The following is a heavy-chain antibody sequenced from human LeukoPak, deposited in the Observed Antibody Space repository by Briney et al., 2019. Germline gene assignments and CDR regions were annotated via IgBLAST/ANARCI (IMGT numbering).Heavy chain of an antibody. CDR3: ARSYCSGGSCYYFDY. CDR1: GYSFTSYW. Sequence: GESLKISCKGSGYSFTSYWIGWVRQMPGKGLGWMGIIYPGDSDTRYSPSFQGQVTISADKSISTAYLQWSSLKASDTAMYYCARSYCSGGSCYYFDYWGQGTLVTVSS. D-gene: IGHD2-15*01. J-gene: IGHJ4*02. CDR2: IYPGDSDT. V-gene: IGHV5-51*01.